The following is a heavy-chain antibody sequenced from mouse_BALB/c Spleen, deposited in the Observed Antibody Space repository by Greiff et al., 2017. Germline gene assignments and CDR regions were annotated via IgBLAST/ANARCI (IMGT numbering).Heavy chain of an antibody. V-gene: IGHV2-5-1*01. J-gene: IGHJ3*01. D-gene: IGHD1-1*02. CDR3: AKRNYAPDGAWFAY. CDR2: IWRGGST. CDR1: GFSLTSYG. Sequence: QVQLQQSGPSLVQPSQSLSITCTVSGFSLTSYGVHWVRQSPGKGLEWLGVIWRGGSTDYNAAFMSRLSITKDNSKSQVFFKMNSLQADDTAIYYCAKRNYAPDGAWFAYWGQGTLVTVSA.